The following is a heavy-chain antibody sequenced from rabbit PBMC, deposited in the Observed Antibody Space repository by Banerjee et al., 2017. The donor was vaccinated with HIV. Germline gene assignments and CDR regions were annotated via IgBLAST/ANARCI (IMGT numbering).Heavy chain of an antibody. CDR1: GFSFSSNYW. V-gene: IGHV1S45*01. J-gene: IGHJ3*01. CDR2: IYTGSSGST. CDR3: ARDRVRGAGYAGDGFTLSL. Sequence: QEQLEESGGDLVKPEGSLTLTCTASGFSFSSNYWICWVRQAPGKGLEWIACIYTGSSGSTYCASWVKSRFTISKTSSTTVTLQMTSLTVADTATYFCARDRVRGAGYAGDGFTLSLWGQGTLVTVS. D-gene: IGHD4-2*01.